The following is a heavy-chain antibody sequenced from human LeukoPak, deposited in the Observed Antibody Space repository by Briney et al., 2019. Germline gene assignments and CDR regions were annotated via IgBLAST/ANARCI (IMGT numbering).Heavy chain of an antibody. V-gene: IGHV1-46*01. CDR1: GYTFTGYY. Sequence: GASVKVSCKASGYTFTGYYMHWVRQAPGQGLEWMGIINPSGGSTSYAQKFQGRVTMTRDTSTSTVYTELSSLRSEDTAVYYCARDREIAAAGPYYFDYWGQGTLVTVSS. J-gene: IGHJ4*02. CDR2: INPSGGST. D-gene: IGHD6-13*01. CDR3: ARDREIAAAGPYYFDY.